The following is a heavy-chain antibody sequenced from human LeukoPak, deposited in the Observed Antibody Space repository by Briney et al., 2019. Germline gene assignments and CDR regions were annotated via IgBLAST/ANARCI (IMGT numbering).Heavy chain of an antibody. CDR1: GGSISGYY. V-gene: IGHV4-59*01. CDR2: MYYSGST. Sequence: SETLCLTCTVSGGSISGYYWSWIRQPPGKGLEWIGYMYYSGSTNYNPSLKSRVTISVDTPKNQFSLKLSSVTAADTAVYYCARGVNWIDPWGQGTLVTVSS. J-gene: IGHJ5*02. D-gene: IGHD3-16*01. CDR3: ARGVNWIDP.